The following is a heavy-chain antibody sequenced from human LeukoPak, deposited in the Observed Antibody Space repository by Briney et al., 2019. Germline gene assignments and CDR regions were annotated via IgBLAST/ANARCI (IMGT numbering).Heavy chain of an antibody. Sequence: SETLSLTCTVSGGSISNSSYYWGWIRQPPGKGLEWIGSIYYSGSTYYNPSLKSRVTISADTSKNQFSLKLRSVTVADTAVYYCARPDHYYYYMDVWGKGTTVTISS. CDR2: IYYSGST. J-gene: IGHJ6*03. V-gene: IGHV4-39*01. CDR1: GGSISNSSYY. CDR3: ARPDHYYYYMDV.